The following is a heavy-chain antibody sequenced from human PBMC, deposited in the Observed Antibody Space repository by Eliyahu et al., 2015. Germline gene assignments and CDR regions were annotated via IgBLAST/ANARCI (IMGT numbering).Heavy chain of an antibody. Sequence: EVQLVESGGGLVQPGGSLRLXCAASXFTFSSYEMNWVRQAPGKGLEWVSHISSSGRIIYYADSVRGRFTISRDNAKNSLYLQMNSLRAEDTAVYYCARVMSAKDFDYWGQGTLVTVSS. CDR3: ARVMSAKDFDY. CDR2: ISSSGRII. V-gene: IGHV3-48*03. D-gene: IGHD5/OR15-5a*01. J-gene: IGHJ4*02. CDR1: XFTFSSYE.